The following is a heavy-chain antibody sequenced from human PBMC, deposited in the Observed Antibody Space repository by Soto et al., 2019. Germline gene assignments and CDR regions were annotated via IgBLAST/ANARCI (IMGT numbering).Heavy chain of an antibody. J-gene: IGHJ5*02. Sequence: GGSLRLSCAASGFSFTNYAMSWVRQAPGKGLEWVSAIGTTGTNTFYADSVKGRFTISRDNSKNTLFLQMNSLRAEDTALYYCAQDLGRGRHHFNFFDPWGQGTLVTVSS. CDR1: GFSFTNYA. CDR2: IGTTGTNT. CDR3: AQDLGRGRHHFNFFDP. V-gene: IGHV3-23*01. D-gene: IGHD3-16*01.